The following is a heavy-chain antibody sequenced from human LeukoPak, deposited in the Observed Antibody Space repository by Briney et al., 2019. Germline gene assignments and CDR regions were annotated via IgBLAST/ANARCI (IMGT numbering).Heavy chain of an antibody. J-gene: IGHJ4*02. CDR2: ISGSGGST. V-gene: IGHV3-23*01. CDR3: AKEEITIFGVVMGLDY. CDR1: GFTFSSYA. Sequence: GGSLRLSCAASGFTFSSYAMSWVRQAPGKGLEWVSAISGSGGSTYYADSVKGRFTISRDNSKNTLYLQMNSLRAEDTAVYYCAKEEITIFGVVMGLDYWGQGTLVTASS. D-gene: IGHD3-3*01.